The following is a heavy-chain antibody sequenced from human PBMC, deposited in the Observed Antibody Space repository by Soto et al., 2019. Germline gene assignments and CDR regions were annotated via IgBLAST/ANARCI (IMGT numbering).Heavy chain of an antibody. CDR1: GFTVSSNY. D-gene: IGHD5-18*01. J-gene: IGHJ4*02. CDR3: ARHGYSYGGGYFDY. CDR2: IYSGGSA. Sequence: EVQLVESGGGLVQPGGSLRLSCAASGFTVSSNYMSWVRQAPGQGLEWVSVIYSGGSAYYADAVKGRFTISRDNSKNTLYLQMNSLRAEDTAVYDCARHGYSYGGGYFDYWGQGTLVTVSS. V-gene: IGHV3-66*04.